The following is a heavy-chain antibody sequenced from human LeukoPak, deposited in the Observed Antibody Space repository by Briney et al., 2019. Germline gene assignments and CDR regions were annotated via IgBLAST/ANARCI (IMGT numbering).Heavy chain of an antibody. D-gene: IGHD3-3*01. Sequence: GGSLRLSCAVSGFTFSSYSMNWVRQAPGKGLEWVSSISSSSSYIYYADSVKGRFTISRDNAKNSLYLQMNSLRAEDTAVYYCARDTEITIFGVVTGYYGMDVWGQGTTVTVSS. J-gene: IGHJ6*02. CDR3: ARDTEITIFGVVTGYYGMDV. CDR1: GFTFSSYS. V-gene: IGHV3-21*01. CDR2: ISSSSSYI.